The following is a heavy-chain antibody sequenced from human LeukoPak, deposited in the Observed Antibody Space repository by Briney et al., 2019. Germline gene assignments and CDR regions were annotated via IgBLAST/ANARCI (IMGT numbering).Heavy chain of an antibody. Sequence: GGSLRLSCAASGFIFNDYYMSWVRQAPGKGLEWVSVIYSGGSTYYADSVKGRFTISRDNSKNTLYLQMNSLRAEDTAVYYCARDVVGSSGEYYFDYWGQGTLVTVSS. CDR1: GFIFNDYY. CDR2: IYSGGST. D-gene: IGHD3-16*01. CDR3: ARDVVGSSGEYYFDY. J-gene: IGHJ4*02. V-gene: IGHV3-53*01.